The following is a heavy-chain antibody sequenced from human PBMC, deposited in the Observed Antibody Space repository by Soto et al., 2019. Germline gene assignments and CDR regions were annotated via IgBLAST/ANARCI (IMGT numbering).Heavy chain of an antibody. J-gene: IGHJ4*02. CDR1: GYTFSDFA. D-gene: IGHD1-26*01. Sequence: QVLLVQSGSEVKKPGASVKVSCQTSGYTFSDFALTWVRQVPDKGLEWLGWISPYTGKTNYAQRVHDRVALTTDKSTSTTYLELRSLTSVDTAVYHCARLGWELLSGRRYFDFWGQGTLVTVSS. V-gene: IGHV1-18*04. CDR3: ARLGWELLSGRRYFDF. CDR2: ISPYTGKT.